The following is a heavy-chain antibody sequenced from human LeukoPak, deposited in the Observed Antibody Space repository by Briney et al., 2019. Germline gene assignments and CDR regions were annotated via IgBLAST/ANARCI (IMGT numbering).Heavy chain of an antibody. Sequence: QPGGSLRPSCAASGFTFSSYAMHWVRQAPGKGLEWVAVISYDGSYKYYADSVKGRFTISGDNSQNTVYLQMNSLRAEDTAVYYCARGGRVVVAASPQDYWGQGTLVTVSS. CDR2: ISYDGSYK. V-gene: IGHV3-30*04. CDR3: ARGGRVVVAASPQDY. D-gene: IGHD2-15*01. J-gene: IGHJ4*02. CDR1: GFTFSSYA.